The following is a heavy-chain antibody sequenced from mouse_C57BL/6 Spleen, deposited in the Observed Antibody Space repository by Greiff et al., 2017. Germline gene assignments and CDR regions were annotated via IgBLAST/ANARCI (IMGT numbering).Heavy chain of an antibody. CDR2: IDPSDSYT. J-gene: IGHJ3*01. CDR3: ARSRLTGTFAY. V-gene: IGHV1-69*01. CDR1: GYTFTSYW. Sequence: QVQLQQSGAELVMPGASVKLSCKASGYTFTSYWMHWVKQRPGQGLEWIGEIDPSDSYTNYNQKFKGKSTLTVDKSSSTAYMQLSSLTSEDSAVYYCARSRLTGTFAYWGQGTLVTVSA. D-gene: IGHD4-1*01.